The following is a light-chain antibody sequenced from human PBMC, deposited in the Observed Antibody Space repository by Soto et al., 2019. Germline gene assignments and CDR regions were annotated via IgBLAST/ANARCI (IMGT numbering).Light chain of an antibody. CDR1: QGVSGSH. J-gene: IGKJ1*01. Sequence: EMVLTQSPGTLSLSPGERATLSCRASQGVSGSHLAWYQQKPGQAPRLLIYGASSRATGIPDRFSGSGSGTDFTLTISNLEPEDFAVYHCQEYVSSPWTFGQGTKVEIK. V-gene: IGKV3-20*01. CDR3: QEYVSSPWT. CDR2: GAS.